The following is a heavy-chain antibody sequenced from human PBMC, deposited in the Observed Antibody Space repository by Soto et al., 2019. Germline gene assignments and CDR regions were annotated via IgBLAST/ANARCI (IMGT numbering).Heavy chain of an antibody. CDR3: ARAPRGDHRNCSGGSCYSD. Sequence: ASVKVSCKASGGTFSSYTISWVRQAPGQGLEWMGRIIPILGIANYAQKFQGRVTITADKSTSTAYMELSSLRSEDTAVYYCARAPRGDHRNCSGGSCYSDWGQGTLVTVSS. CDR2: IIPILGIA. J-gene: IGHJ4*02. D-gene: IGHD2-15*01. V-gene: IGHV1-69*02. CDR1: GGTFSSYT.